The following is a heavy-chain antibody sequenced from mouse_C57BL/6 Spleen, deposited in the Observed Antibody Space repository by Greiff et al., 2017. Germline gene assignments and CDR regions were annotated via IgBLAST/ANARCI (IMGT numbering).Heavy chain of an antibody. CDR2: IWSGGST. CDR3: ARMGAEAY. CDR1: GFSLTSYG. J-gene: IGHJ3*01. Sequence: QVQLQQSGPGLVQPSQSLSITCTVSGFSLTSYGVHWVRQSPGKGLEWLGVIWSGGSTDYNAAFISRLSISKDNSKSQVFFKMNSLQADDTAIYYCARMGAEAYWGQGTLVTVSA. D-gene: IGHD4-1*01. V-gene: IGHV2-2*01.